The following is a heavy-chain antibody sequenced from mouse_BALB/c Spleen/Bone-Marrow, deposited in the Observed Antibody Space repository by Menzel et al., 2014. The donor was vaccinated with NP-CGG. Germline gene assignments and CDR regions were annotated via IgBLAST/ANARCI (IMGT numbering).Heavy chain of an antibody. CDR2: ISDGGTYT. Sequence: EVKLMESGGGLVKPGGSLKLSCAASGFTFSDYYMYWVRQTPEKRLEWVATISDGGTYTYYSDSVKGRFTISGDNARNNLYLQMSSLKSEDTAMYYCARDKGGYYVGGFAYWGQGTLVTVSA. J-gene: IGHJ3*01. CDR3: ARDKGGYYVGGFAY. D-gene: IGHD2-3*01. CDR1: GFTFSDYY. V-gene: IGHV5-4*02.